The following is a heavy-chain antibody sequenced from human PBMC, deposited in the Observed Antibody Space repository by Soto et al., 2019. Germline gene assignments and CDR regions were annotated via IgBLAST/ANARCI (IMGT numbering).Heavy chain of an antibody. V-gene: IGHV4-34*01. CDR1: GGSFSGYY. CDR3: ARGPPTGDHAAPGDYYYYMDV. Sequence: SETLSLTCAVYGGSFSGYYWSWIRQPPGKGLEWIGEINHSGSTNYNPSLKSRVTISVDTSKNQFSLKLSSVTAADTAVYYCARGPPTGDHAAPGDYYYYMDVWGKGTTVTVSS. J-gene: IGHJ6*03. CDR2: INHSGST. D-gene: IGHD7-27*01.